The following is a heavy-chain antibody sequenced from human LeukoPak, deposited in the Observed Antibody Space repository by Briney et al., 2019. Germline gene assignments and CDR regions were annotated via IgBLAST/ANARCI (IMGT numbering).Heavy chain of an antibody. D-gene: IGHD4-17*01. J-gene: IGHJ5*01. Sequence: ASVKVSCKASGYTFTGYYMHWVRQAPGQGLEWMGWINPNSGGTNYAQKFQGRVTMTRDTSISTAYMELSRLRSDDTAVYYCARVHDYGDPNWFDPWGPGTLVTVSS. CDR2: INPNSGGT. CDR3: ARVHDYGDPNWFDP. CDR1: GYTFTGYY. V-gene: IGHV1-2*02.